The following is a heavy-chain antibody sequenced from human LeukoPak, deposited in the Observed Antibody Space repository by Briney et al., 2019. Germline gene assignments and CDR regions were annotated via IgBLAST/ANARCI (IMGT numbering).Heavy chain of an antibody. CDR1: GGTFSSYA. CDR3: ARDPLSRFSGSYFPFY. Sequence: SVKVSCKASGGTFSSYAISWVRQAPGQGLEWMGGITPIFGTANYAQKFQGRVTITTDESTSTAYMELSSLRSEDTAVYYCARDPLSRFSGSYFPFYWGQGTLVTVSS. D-gene: IGHD1-26*01. V-gene: IGHV1-69*05. CDR2: ITPIFGTA. J-gene: IGHJ4*02.